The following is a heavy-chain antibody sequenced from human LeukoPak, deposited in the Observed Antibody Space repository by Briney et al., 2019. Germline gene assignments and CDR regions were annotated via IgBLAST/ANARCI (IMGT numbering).Heavy chain of an antibody. V-gene: IGHV3-48*03. Sequence: LAGGSLRLSCAASGFTFSSYEMNWVRQAPGKGLEWVSYISSSGIIIYYADSVKGRFTISRDNAKNSLYLQMNTLRAEDTAVYYCARGGSVKYSAHGGFHYWGQGTLVTVSS. CDR2: ISSSGIII. CDR1: GFTFSSYE. D-gene: IGHD5-12*01. J-gene: IGHJ4*02. CDR3: ARGGSVKYSAHGGFHY.